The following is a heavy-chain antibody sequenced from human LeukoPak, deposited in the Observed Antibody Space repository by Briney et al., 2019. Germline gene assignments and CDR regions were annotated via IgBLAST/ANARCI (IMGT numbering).Heavy chain of an antibody. V-gene: IGHV3-23*01. CDR3: AKDLTPGFSGWTRLGFRFDF. CDR1: GFTFSSYA. D-gene: IGHD6-19*01. CDR2: ISGSDGST. Sequence: PGGSLRLSCVASGFTFSSYAMSWVRQAPGKGLEWVSGISGSDGSTYYADSVKGRFTISRDNSKNTLYLQMNSLRAEDTAVYYCAKDLTPGFSGWTRLGFRFDFWGQGTLVTVSS. J-gene: IGHJ4*02.